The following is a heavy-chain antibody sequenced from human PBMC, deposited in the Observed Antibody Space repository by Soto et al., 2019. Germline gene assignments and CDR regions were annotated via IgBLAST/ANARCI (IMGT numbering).Heavy chain of an antibody. CDR1: GYTSTAYY. V-gene: IGHV1-2*02. Sequence: QAQLVQSGAEVKKPGASVKVSCKTSGYTSTAYYIHWVRQAPGQGLEWVGWINPKTGDTKYAQKFQGRVTMTGDTSITTAYMELGRLRSDDTAVYYCARQLAYCGGDCYTEPIDYWGQGTLVTVSS. J-gene: IGHJ4*02. D-gene: IGHD2-21*02. CDR2: INPKTGDT. CDR3: ARQLAYCGGDCYTEPIDY.